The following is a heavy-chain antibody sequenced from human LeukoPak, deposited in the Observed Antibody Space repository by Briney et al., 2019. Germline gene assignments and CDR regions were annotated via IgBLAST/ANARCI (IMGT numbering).Heavy chain of an antibody. Sequence: ASMKVSCKVSGYTLTERSMHWVRQSPGKGLEWMGGFDPADGDTVYAQHLEGRVTMTLDTSTDTAYVERSGLRSEDTAVYYCATSRDLFNFDYWGQGTLVIVSS. CDR3: ATSRDLFNFDY. CDR2: FDPADGDT. D-gene: IGHD3-10*01. J-gene: IGHJ4*02. V-gene: IGHV1-24*01. CDR1: GYTLTERS.